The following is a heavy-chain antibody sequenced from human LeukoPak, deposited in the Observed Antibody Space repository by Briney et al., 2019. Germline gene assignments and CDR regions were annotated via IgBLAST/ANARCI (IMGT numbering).Heavy chain of an antibody. J-gene: IGHJ6*03. CDR3: ARVTSIAARPIVFDYYYMDV. CDR1: GFTVSSNY. V-gene: IGHV3-53*01. CDR2: IYSGGST. Sequence: GGSLTLSCAASGFTVSSNYMSWVRQAPGKGLEWVSVIYSGGSTYYAASVKGRFTISRDNSKNTLYLQMNSLRAEDTAVYYCARVTSIAARPIVFDYYYMDVWGKGTTVTVSS. D-gene: IGHD6-6*01.